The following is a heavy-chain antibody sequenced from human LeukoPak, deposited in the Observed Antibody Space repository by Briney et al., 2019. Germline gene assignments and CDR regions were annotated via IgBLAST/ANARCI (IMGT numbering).Heavy chain of an antibody. CDR3: ARVTFGSETYPILDY. CDR2: TRNKANSYTT. J-gene: IGHJ4*02. Sequence: GGSLRLSCAASGFTFSDHYMDWVRQAPGKGLEWVGRTRNKANSYTTEYAASVKGRFTISRDDSKNSLYLQMNSLTTEGTAVYYCARVTFGSETYPILDYWGQGTLVTVSS. V-gene: IGHV3-72*01. CDR1: GFTFSDHY. D-gene: IGHD3-3*01.